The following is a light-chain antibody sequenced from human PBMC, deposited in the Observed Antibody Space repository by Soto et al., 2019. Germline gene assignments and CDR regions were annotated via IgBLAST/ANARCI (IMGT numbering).Light chain of an antibody. Sequence: QSALTQPASVSGSPGQSITISCTGTSSDVGTYNLVSSYQQHPGKAPKIMIYEGSKRPSGVSNRFAGSKSANTASLTIAGLQAEDEEAYYCSSYADSSTWVFGGGTKLTVL. J-gene: IGLJ3*02. CDR1: SSDVGTYNL. CDR2: EGS. CDR3: SSYADSSTWV. V-gene: IGLV2-23*01.